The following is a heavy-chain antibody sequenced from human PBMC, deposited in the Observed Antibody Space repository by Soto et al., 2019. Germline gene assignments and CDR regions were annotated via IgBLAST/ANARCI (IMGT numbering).Heavy chain of an antibody. CDR2: IGSSSSYT. J-gene: IGHJ4*02. CDR1: GCPFGVYY. V-gene: IGHV3-11*05. Sequence: QVQLVESGGELVKPGGSQRLSCAASGCPFGVYYMSWIRQAPGKGLEWVSSIGSSSSYTNYADSVKGRFTISRDNAKNSLYLQMNSLRAEDTAVYYCARRRPTGYYNYWGQGTLVTVSA. CDR3: ARRRPTGYYNY. D-gene: IGHD3-9*01.